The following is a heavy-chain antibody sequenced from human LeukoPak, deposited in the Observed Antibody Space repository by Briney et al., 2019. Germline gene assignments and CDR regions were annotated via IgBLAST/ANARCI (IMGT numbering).Heavy chain of an antibody. CDR2: INSEGTTK. CDR3: ATSYYDSSGYYFGDAFDI. J-gene: IGHJ3*02. D-gene: IGHD3-22*01. CDR1: GFXFSRYW. Sequence: PGGPLRLSCTASGFXFSRYWMHWLRQAPGKGLVWVSGINSEGTTKTYADSVKGRFTISRDNARNRLNLRMNSLRAEDTAVYYCATSYYDSSGYYFGDAFDIWGQGTMVTVSS. V-gene: IGHV3-74*03.